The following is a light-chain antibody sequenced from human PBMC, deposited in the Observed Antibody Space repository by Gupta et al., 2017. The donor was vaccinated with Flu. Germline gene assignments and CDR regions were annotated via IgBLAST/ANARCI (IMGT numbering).Light chain of an antibody. CDR2: ANS. J-gene: IGLJ3*02. V-gene: IGLV1-40*01. CDR3: QSYDSSLSRV. Sequence: QSVLTQPPSVSGTPGQRVTIPCTGSSSNIGAGYDVHWYQQPPGTAPKLLIYANSHRPSGVPDRFSGSKSGTSASLAITGLQAEDEADYYCQSYDSSLSRVFGGGTKLTVL. CDR1: SSNIGAGYD.